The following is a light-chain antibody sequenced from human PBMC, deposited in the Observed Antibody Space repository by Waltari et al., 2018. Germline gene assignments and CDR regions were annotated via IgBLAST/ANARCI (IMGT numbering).Light chain of an antibody. J-gene: IGKJ1*01. CDR2: LGS. Sequence: DIVMTQSPFSLPVTPGEPAYISCRSSQSLLHRNGTNYLDWYLQKPGQSPQLLIDLGSNRASGVPDRFSASGSGTDFTLKISRVEDEDVGVYYCMQSLLALWTFGQGTKVEIK. V-gene: IGKV2-28*01. CDR3: MQSLLALWT. CDR1: QSLLHRNGTNY.